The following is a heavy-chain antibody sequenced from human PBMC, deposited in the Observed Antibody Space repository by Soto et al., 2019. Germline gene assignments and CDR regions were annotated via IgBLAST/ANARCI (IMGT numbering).Heavy chain of an antibody. CDR3: VRGASLNFDY. Sequence: EVPLVESGGGVLRPGESLRLSCAASGFIFDDYGMSWARQAPGKGLEWVSGVTWNGGSTGYADSVKGRFTISRDNAKNFLFLQMNSLRVEDTAFYYCVRGASLNFDYWGQGTLVTVSS. CDR2: VTWNGGST. V-gene: IGHV3-20*04. D-gene: IGHD1-26*01. CDR1: GFIFDDYG. J-gene: IGHJ4*02.